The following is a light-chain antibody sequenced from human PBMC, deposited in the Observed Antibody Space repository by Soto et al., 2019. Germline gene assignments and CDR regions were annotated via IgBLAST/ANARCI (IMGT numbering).Light chain of an antibody. CDR1: SSDVGAYNY. Sequence: QSVLTQPASVSGSPGQSITISCTGTSSDVGAYNYVSWYQQHPGKAPKLIIYEVSNRPSGVSWRFSGSKSGNTASLTISGLQSEDEADYYCSSHTTSNTRVFGPGTKLTVL. V-gene: IGLV2-14*01. J-gene: IGLJ3*02. CDR2: EVS. CDR3: SSHTTSNTRV.